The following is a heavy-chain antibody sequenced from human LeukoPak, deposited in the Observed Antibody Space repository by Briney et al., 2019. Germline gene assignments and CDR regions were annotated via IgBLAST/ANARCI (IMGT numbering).Heavy chain of an antibody. CDR1: GYTFTSYY. D-gene: IGHD3-16*02. CDR3: ARDLQLPNPEKRYYDYVWGSYLYHMLGYYYYYMDV. CDR2: INPSGGST. Sequence: ASVKVSCKASGYTFTSYYMHWVRQAPGQGLEWMGIINPSGGSTSHAQKFQGRATMTRDMSTSTVYMELSSLRSEDTAVYYCARDLQLPNPEKRYYDYVWGSYLYHMLGYYYYYMDVWGKGTTVTVSS. V-gene: IGHV1-46*01. J-gene: IGHJ6*03.